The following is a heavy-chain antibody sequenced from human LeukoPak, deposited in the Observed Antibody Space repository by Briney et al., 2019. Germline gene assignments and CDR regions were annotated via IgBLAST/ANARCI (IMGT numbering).Heavy chain of an antibody. Sequence: GGSLRLSCAASGFIFSNYGMHWVRQAPGKGLEGVAFIRFDGTNQFYADPVKGRFTISRDNSKKKLFVQMNSLRAEDTAMYYCAKENCYDGSCYPFDYWGQGTLVTVSS. CDR1: GFIFSNYG. J-gene: IGHJ4*02. V-gene: IGHV3-30*02. D-gene: IGHD2-15*01. CDR2: IRFDGTNQ. CDR3: AKENCYDGSCYPFDY.